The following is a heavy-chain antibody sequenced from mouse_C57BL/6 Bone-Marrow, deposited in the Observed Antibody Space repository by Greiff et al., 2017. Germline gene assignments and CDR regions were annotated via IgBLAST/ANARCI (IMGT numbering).Heavy chain of an antibody. CDR3: VQTPWFAY. CDR1: GFNIKDYY. J-gene: IGHJ3*01. V-gene: IGHV14-2*01. Sequence: EVQLQESGAELVKPGASVKLSCTASGFNIKDYYMHWVKQRTEQGLEWIGRIDPGDGETKYAPKFQGKATMTADTSSNTAYLQLSSLTSEDTAVYYCVQTPWFAYWGQGTLVTVSA. CDR2: IDPGDGET.